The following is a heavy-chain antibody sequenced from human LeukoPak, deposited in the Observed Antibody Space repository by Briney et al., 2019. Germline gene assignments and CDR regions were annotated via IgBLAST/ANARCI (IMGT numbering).Heavy chain of an antibody. J-gene: IGHJ5*02. Sequence: GASVKVSCKASGYTFTSYGISWVRQAPGQGLEWMGWISAYNGNTNYAQKLQGRVTMTTDTSTSTAYMELRSLRSDDTAVYYCARDKTITVVRGIGWFDPWGQGTLVTVSS. V-gene: IGHV1-18*01. CDR3: ARDKTITVVRGIGWFDP. CDR1: GYTFTSYG. D-gene: IGHD3-10*01. CDR2: ISAYNGNT.